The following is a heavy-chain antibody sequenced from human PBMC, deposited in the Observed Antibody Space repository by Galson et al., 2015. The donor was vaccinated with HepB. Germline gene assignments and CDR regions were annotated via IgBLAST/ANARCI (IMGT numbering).Heavy chain of an antibody. D-gene: IGHD4-17*01. CDR1: GFTFSDHY. Sequence: SLRLSGAASGFTFSDHYMTWIRQAPGKGPEWVSYISRGGSTTNYADSVKGRFTVSRDNAQNSLYLQLHSLTAEDTAVYYCARRVDYGVFDIWGQGTLVTVSS. CDR2: ISRGGSTT. CDR3: ARRVDYGVFDI. V-gene: IGHV3-11*01. J-gene: IGHJ3*02.